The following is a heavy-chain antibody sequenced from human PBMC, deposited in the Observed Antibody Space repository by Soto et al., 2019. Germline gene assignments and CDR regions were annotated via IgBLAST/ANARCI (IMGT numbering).Heavy chain of an antibody. CDR3: ARGFDLQYAMDV. D-gene: IGHD3-10*01. CDR2: ISPDRTST. Sequence: GGCLILSCARSGFGFSSYWMHLVRQRQGQWLVWVSRISPDRTSTNYADSVKGRFTISRDNPKNSLYLPMNSLRDEDTAVYYCARGFDLQYAMDVWGQGTTVTVSS. V-gene: IGHV3-74*01. CDR1: GFGFSSYW. J-gene: IGHJ6*01.